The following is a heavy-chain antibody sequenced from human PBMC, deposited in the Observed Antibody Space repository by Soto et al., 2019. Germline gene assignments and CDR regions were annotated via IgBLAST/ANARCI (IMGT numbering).Heavy chain of an antibody. D-gene: IGHD1-26*01. CDR1: GGTFSSYG. Sequence: SVKVSCKAAGGTFSSYGISWVRQAPGQGLEWMGGITPMFGTATHTQNFQGRLTITADESTSTAYMELSSLRSEDTAVYFCTRSVGVTTLSYLDYWGQGTLVTVSS. V-gene: IGHV1-69*13. J-gene: IGHJ4*02. CDR3: TRSVGVTTLSYLDY. CDR2: ITPMFGTA.